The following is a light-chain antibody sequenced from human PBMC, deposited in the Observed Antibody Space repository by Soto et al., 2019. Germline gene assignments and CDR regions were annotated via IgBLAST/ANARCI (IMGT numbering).Light chain of an antibody. CDR2: KAS. J-gene: IGKJ1*01. V-gene: IGKV1-5*03. CDR3: QQYNSSSPET. Sequence: DMQSSRSSSCLSASVGERGTITCRASQSIRSYLNVYQQKLGKAPKLLIYKASSLESGVPSRFSGSGSGTEFTLTISSLQPDDFATYYCQQYNSSSPETFGQGTKVDI. CDR1: QSIRSY.